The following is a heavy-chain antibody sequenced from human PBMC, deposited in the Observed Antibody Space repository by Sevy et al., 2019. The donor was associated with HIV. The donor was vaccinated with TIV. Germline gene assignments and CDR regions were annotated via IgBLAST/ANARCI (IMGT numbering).Heavy chain of an antibody. D-gene: IGHD3-22*01. J-gene: IGHJ4*02. CDR2: IMPIFGTA. V-gene: IGHV1-69*13. CDR1: GGTFGSYA. Sequence: ASVKVSCKASGGTFGSYAISWVRQAPGQGLEWMGGIMPIFGTANCAQKFQGRVTITADESTSTAYMELSSLRSEDTAVYYCATPLTTYYYDSSGLDYWGQGTLVTVSS. CDR3: ATPLTTYYYDSSGLDY.